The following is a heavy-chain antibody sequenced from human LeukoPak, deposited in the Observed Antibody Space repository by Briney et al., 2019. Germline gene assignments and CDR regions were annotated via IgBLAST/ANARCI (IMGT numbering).Heavy chain of an antibody. V-gene: IGHV4-34*01. CDR1: GGSFSGYY. Sequence: SETLSLTCAVYGGSFSGYYWGWIRQPPGKGLEWIGEINHSGSTNYNPSLKSRVTISVDTSKNQFSLKLSSVTAADTAVYYCARGRTYCSSTSCKPHFDYWGQGTLVTVSS. D-gene: IGHD2-2*01. J-gene: IGHJ4*02. CDR3: ARGRTYCSSTSCKPHFDY. CDR2: INHSGST.